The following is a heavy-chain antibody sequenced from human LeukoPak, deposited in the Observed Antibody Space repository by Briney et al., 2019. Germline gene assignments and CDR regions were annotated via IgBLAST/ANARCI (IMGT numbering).Heavy chain of an antibody. V-gene: IGHV4-39*07. CDR2: IYYSGST. CDR1: GGSISSSSYY. D-gene: IGHD3-22*01. J-gene: IGHJ4*02. CDR3: ARVGDDSSGSPRPY. Sequence: SETLSLTCTVSGGSISSSSYYWGWIRQPPGKGLEWIGSIYYSGSTYYNPSLKSRVTISVDTSKNQFSLKLSSVTAADTAVYYCARVGDDSSGSPRPYWGQGTLVTVSS.